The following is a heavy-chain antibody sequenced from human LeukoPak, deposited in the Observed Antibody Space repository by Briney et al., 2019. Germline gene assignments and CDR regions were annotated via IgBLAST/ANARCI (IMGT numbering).Heavy chain of an antibody. CDR2: MYRVGNT. CDR3: ARGLTVGATGVWAFDI. CDR1: GFTVSNNY. D-gene: IGHD1-26*01. Sequence: GGSLRLSCAASGFTVSNNYMTWVRQAPGKGLEWVSVMYRVGNTYYADFVKGRFTISRDNFKNTLHFQMNSLRVEDTALYYCARGLTVGATGVWAFDIWGQGTMVTVSS. J-gene: IGHJ3*02. V-gene: IGHV3-66*01.